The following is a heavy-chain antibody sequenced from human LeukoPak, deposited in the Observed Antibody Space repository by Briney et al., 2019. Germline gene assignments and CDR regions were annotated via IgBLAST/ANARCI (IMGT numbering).Heavy chain of an antibody. CDR2: ISAYNGNT. D-gene: IGHD2-2*01. CDR3: ARDLVRVTVVPAAADY. Sequence: ASVKVSCKATGYTFTSYGISWVRQAPGQGLEWMGRISAYNGNTNYAQKLQGRVTMTTDTSTSTAYMELRSLRSDDTAVYYCARDLVRVTVVPAAADYWGQGTLVTVSS. CDR1: GYTFTSYG. V-gene: IGHV1-18*01. J-gene: IGHJ4*02.